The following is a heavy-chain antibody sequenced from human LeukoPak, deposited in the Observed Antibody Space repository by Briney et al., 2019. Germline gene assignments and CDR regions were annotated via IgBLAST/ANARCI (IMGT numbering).Heavy chain of an antibody. CDR1: GYTFSEHG. CDR2: ISAVNGDT. D-gene: IGHD6-13*01. J-gene: IGHJ5*01. V-gene: IGHV1-18*01. Sequence: EASVKVSCQASGYTFSEHGMIWVRPAPGQGVEWVGWISAVNGDTQSARSVQGRLALTTDITTNTAFMELRSLRSDDTALYFCLRDISTAAFDSWGQGTLITVSS. CDR3: LRDISTAAFDS.